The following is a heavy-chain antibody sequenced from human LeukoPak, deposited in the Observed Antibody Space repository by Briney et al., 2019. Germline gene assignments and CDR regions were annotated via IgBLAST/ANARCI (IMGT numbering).Heavy chain of an antibody. CDR2: ISYDGSNK. CDR1: GFTFSSYA. J-gene: IGHJ4*02. CDR3: ARDPSEGARDY. V-gene: IGHV3-30-3*01. D-gene: IGHD1-26*01. Sequence: GGSLRLSCAASGFTFSSYAMHWVRQAPGKGLEWVAVISYDGSNKYYADSVKGRFTISRDNSKNTLYLQMNSLRAEDTAVYYCARDPSEGARDYWGQGTLVTVSS.